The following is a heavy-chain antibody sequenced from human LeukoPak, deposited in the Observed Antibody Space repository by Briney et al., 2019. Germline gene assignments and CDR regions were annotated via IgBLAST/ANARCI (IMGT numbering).Heavy chain of an antibody. CDR2: IYYSGST. J-gene: IGHJ4*02. Sequence: SQTLSLTCTVSGGSISSGGYYWSWIRQHPGKGLEWTGYIYYSGSTYYNPSLKSRVTISVDTSKNQFSLKLSSVTAADTAVYYCARGGPEDYGSGSYYNFDYWGQGTLVTVSS. V-gene: IGHV4-31*03. D-gene: IGHD3-10*01. CDR3: ARGGPEDYGSGSYYNFDY. CDR1: GGSISSGGYY.